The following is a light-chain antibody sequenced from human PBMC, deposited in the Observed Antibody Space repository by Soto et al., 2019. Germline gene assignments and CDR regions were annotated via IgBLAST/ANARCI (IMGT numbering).Light chain of an antibody. Sequence: DIQMTQSPSTLSVSVGDRVTITCRASQSISSWLAWYQQKPGKAPKVLIFDASSLESGVPSRFSGSGSATEFTLTISSLQPDDFATYYCQQYSTYPWTFGQGTKVDIK. J-gene: IGKJ1*01. CDR3: QQYSTYPWT. CDR1: QSISSW. V-gene: IGKV1-5*01. CDR2: DAS.